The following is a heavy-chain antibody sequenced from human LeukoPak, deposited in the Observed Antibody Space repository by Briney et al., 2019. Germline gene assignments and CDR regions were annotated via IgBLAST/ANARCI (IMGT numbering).Heavy chain of an antibody. J-gene: IGHJ4*02. V-gene: IGHV4-31*02. Sequence: PSQTLSLTCNVSGGSISSGGYYWSWIRQHPEKGLEWIGYTYYSGNTYYNPSLKSRVTISVDTSKNQFSLKLSSLTAADTAVYYCARGVLGHCSSTSCPKHYYFDYWGQGTLVTVSS. CDR1: GGSISSGGYY. CDR2: TYYSGNT. D-gene: IGHD2-2*01. CDR3: ARGVLGHCSSTSCPKHYYFDY.